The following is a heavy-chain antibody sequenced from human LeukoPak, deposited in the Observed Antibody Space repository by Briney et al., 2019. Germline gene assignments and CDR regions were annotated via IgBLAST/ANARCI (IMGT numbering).Heavy chain of an antibody. D-gene: IGHD3-10*01. CDR2: IKQDGSEK. CDR3: ARGRSGKFDP. CDR1: GFTFSSYW. V-gene: IGHV3-7*01. J-gene: IGHJ5*02. Sequence: GGSLRVSCEASGFTFSSYWMNWVRQAPGKGLEWVANIKQDGSEKYYVDSVKGRFTISRDNAKNSLSLQMNSQRAEDTAVYYCARGRSGKFDPWGQGTLVTVSS.